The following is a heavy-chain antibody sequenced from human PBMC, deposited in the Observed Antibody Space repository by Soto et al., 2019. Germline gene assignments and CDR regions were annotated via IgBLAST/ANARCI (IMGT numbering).Heavy chain of an antibody. J-gene: IGHJ5*02. Sequence: TLSLTCTVSGDSISTYNWGWIRQPPGKGLEWIGCIYYSGVTNYNPSLRSRVTISVDTPKNQLSLKLNSVTAADTAVYYCARVAADIASWLDPWGQGTLVTVSS. CDR2: IYYSGVT. CDR1: GDSISTYN. CDR3: ARVAADIASWLDP. D-gene: IGHD5-12*01. V-gene: IGHV4-59*01.